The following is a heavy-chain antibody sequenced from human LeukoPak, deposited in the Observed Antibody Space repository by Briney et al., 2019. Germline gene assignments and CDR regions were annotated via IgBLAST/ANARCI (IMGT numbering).Heavy chain of an antibody. CDR1: GGSISSSSYY. CDR3: ARTIREVRPAATEIYFDY. CDR2: IYYSGST. J-gene: IGHJ4*02. Sequence: SETLSLTCTVSGGSISSSSYYWGWIRQPPGKGLEWIGSIYYSGSTYYNPSLKSRVTISVDTSKNQFSLKLSSVTAADTAVYYCARTIREVRPAATEIYFDYWGQGTLVTVSS. V-gene: IGHV4-39*01. D-gene: IGHD2-2*01.